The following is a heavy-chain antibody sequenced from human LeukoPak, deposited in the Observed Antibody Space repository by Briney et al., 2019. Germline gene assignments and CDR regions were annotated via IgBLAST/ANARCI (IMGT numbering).Heavy chain of an antibody. CDR2: INHSGST. CDR3: ARGVPPGYYYMDV. J-gene: IGHJ6*03. V-gene: IGHV4-34*01. Sequence: SETLSLTCAVYGGSFSGYYWSWIRQPPGKGLEWIGEINHSGSTNYNPSLKSRVTISVDTSKNQFSLKLSSVTAADTAVYYCARGVPPGYYYMDVWGKGTTVTDSS. CDR1: GGSFSGYY.